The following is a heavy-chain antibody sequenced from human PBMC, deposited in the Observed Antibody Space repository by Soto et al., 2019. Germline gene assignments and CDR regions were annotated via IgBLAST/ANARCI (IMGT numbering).Heavy chain of an antibody. V-gene: IGHV5-10-1*01. J-gene: IGHJ5*02. Sequence: GESLKISCKGSGYSFTSYWISWVRQMPGKGLEWMGMIDPSDSYTNYSPSFQGHVTISADKSISTAYLQWSSLKASDTAMYYCARPEYQAGFEGGFDPWGQGTLCTVSS. CDR2: IDPSDSYT. D-gene: IGHD3-10*01. CDR3: ARPEYQAGFEGGFDP. CDR1: GYSFTSYW.